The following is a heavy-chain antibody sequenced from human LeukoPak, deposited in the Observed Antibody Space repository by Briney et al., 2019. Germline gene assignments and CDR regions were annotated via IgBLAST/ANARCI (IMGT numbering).Heavy chain of an antibody. D-gene: IGHD3-22*01. J-gene: IGHJ4*02. V-gene: IGHV3-30*18. CDR3: AKDRYYYDSSGSIYFDY. CDR2: ISYDGSNK. CDR1: GFTFSSYG. Sequence: PGGSLRLSCAASGFTFSSYGMHWVRQAPGKGLEWVAVISYDGSNKLYADSVKGRFTIPRDNSKNTLYLQMNSLRAEDTAVYYCAKDRYYYDSSGSIYFDYWGQGTLVTVSS.